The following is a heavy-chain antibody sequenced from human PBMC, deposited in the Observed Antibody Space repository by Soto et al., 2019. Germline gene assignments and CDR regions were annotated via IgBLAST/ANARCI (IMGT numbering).Heavy chain of an antibody. D-gene: IGHD4-4*01. CDR1: GGTFSSYA. J-gene: IGHJ6*02. CDR2: IIPIFGTA. CDR3: ARDGDGRMTTNPYYYNGMDV. Sequence: VKVSCKASGGTFSSYAISWVRQAPGQGLEWMGGIIPIFGTANYAQKFQGRVTITADKSTSTAYMELSSLRSEDTAVYYCARDGDGRMTTNPYYYNGMDVWGPGTTVTVSS. V-gene: IGHV1-69*06.